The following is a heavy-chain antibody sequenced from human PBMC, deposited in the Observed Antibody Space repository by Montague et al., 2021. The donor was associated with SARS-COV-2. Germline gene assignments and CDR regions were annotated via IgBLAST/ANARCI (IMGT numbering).Heavy chain of an antibody. J-gene: IGHJ6*02. V-gene: IGHV1-8*01. CDR2: MNPNSGIT. Sequence: SVKVSFKASGYTFTSYDINWVRQATGQGLEWMGWMNPNSGITGYAQKFQGRVTMTRNTSISTAYMELSSLRSEDTAVYYCARGRLKLKYYDILTGHHYFYYMDVWGQGTTVTVSS. CDR1: GYTFTSYD. D-gene: IGHD3-9*01. CDR3: ARGRLKLKYYDILTGHHYFYYMDV.